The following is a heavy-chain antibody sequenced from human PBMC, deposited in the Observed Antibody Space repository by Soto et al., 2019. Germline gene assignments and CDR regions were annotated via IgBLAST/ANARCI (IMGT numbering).Heavy chain of an antibody. CDR2: ISSSSSYI. CDR1: GFTFSSYS. CDR3: ARAPFYYASSGYWYY. D-gene: IGHD3-22*01. J-gene: IGHJ4*02. Sequence: GGSLRLSCAASGFTFSSYSMNWVRQAPGKGLEWVSSISSSSSYIYYADSVKGRFTISRDNAKNSLYLQMNSLRAEDTAVYYCARAPFYYASSGYWYYWGQGNVVTVSS. V-gene: IGHV3-21*01.